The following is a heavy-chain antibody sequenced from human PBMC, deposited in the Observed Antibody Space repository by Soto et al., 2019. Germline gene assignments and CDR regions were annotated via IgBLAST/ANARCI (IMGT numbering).Heavy chain of an antibody. Sequence: GGSLRLSCAASGFTFSSYAMSWVRQAPGKGLEWVSAISGSGGSTYYADSVKGRFTISRDNSKNTLYLQMNSLRAEDTAVYYCAKDRADYYGSGSYAHYFDYWGQGTLVTVSS. CDR3: AKDRADYYGSGSYAHYFDY. CDR1: GFTFSSYA. D-gene: IGHD3-10*01. V-gene: IGHV3-23*01. CDR2: ISGSGGST. J-gene: IGHJ4*02.